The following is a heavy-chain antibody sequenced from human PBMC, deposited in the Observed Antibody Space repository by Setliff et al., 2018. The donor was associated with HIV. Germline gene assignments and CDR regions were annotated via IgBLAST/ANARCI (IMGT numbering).Heavy chain of an antibody. CDR1: GVPLSDYY. V-gene: IGHV4-34*01. J-gene: IGHJ4*02. CDR2: VNHNGNI. CDR3: AISIVGVTSDMY. Sequence: PSETLSLTCTLNGVPLSDYYWNWIRQSPGKGLEWIVEVNHNGNINYNPSLKSRVTVSVDTSKTQYSLKMISVTAADTAMYYCAISIVGVTSDMYWAQGTLVTVSS. D-gene: IGHD2-21*02.